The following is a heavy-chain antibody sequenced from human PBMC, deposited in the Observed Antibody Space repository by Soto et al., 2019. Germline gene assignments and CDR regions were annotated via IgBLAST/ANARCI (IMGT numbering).Heavy chain of an antibody. CDR1: GFTFSNST. D-gene: IGHD3-22*01. V-gene: IGHV3-21*01. Sequence: GGSLRLSCAASGFTFSNSTMKWVRQAPGKGLEWVACITSSGSFIYYADSMKGRFTISRDDAKESLYLQMNSLRAEDTAVYYCARVPAASDRTAFYYVSKFFYFDYWGRGTQVTVSS. CDR2: ITSSGSFI. J-gene: IGHJ4*02. CDR3: ARVPAASDRTAFYYVSKFFYFDY.